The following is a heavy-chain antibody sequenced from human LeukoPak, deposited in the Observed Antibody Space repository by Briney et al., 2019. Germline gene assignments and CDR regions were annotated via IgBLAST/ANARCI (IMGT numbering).Heavy chain of an antibody. V-gene: IGHV3-74*01. D-gene: IGHD2/OR15-2a*01. CDR2: INPDGSIT. CDR3: ARGELLKYFFAY. J-gene: IGHJ4*02. CDR1: GFTFSNYW. Sequence: GGSLRLSCAAPGFTFSNYWMHWVRQAPGKGLVWVSRINPDGSITTYADSVKGRFTISRDNAKNTLYLQMNSLRAEDTAVYYCARGELLKYFFAYWGQGTPVTVSS.